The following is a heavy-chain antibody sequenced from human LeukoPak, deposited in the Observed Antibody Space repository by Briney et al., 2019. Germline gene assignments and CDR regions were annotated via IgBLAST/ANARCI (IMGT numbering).Heavy chain of an antibody. Sequence: GGSLRLSCAASGFIFRNYAMGWVRQAPGKGLEWVSAITGSGDTTYYADSVKGRFTISRDNSKNTLYVEMNTLRAEDTAVYYCAKWGDYDILTGYYVSDFWGQGTLVTVSS. CDR2: ITGSGDTT. CDR3: AKWGDYDILTGYYVSDF. D-gene: IGHD3-9*01. V-gene: IGHV3-23*01. J-gene: IGHJ4*02. CDR1: GFIFRNYA.